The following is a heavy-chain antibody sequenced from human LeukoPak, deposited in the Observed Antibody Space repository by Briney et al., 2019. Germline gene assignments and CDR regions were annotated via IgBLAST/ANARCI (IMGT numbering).Heavy chain of an antibody. Sequence: SGGSLRLSCQASGFTFYMYAMSWVRQAPGKGLEWVASMCGTAGCTFYPDSVKGRFTISRDNSKNVLYLRMNSLTAEDTAIYYCAKDRPNFHENSGHYYRRDGDSWGQGTLVTVSP. CDR2: MCGTAGCT. J-gene: IGHJ5*01. D-gene: IGHD3-22*01. CDR3: AKDRPNFHENSGHYYRRDGDS. CDR1: GFTFYMYA. V-gene: IGHV3-23*01.